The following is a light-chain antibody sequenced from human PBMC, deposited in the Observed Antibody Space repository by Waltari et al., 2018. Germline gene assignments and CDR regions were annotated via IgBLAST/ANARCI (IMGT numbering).Light chain of an antibody. V-gene: IGKV1-5*03. CDR1: KRISSW. CDR2: KAS. CDR3: RQYNSNFPWT. J-gene: IGKJ1*01. Sequence: CRAGKRISSWMAWYKQKTGKAPELLLYKASSLESGVPSRFSSSGAATEDAPTISSLQAADVATSYCRQYNSNFPWTFGQGTKVEIK.